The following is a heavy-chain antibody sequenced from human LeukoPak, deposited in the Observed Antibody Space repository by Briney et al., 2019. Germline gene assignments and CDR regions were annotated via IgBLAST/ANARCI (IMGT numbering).Heavy chain of an antibody. J-gene: IGHJ4*02. V-gene: IGHV3-23*01. CDR1: GFTFRSYA. CDR2: ITGSGGAT. Sequence: GGSLRLSCAASGFTFRSYAMSWVRQAPGKGLEWVSGITGSGGATYYADSVKGRFTISRDNSKNTLYLQMNSLRVEDTAVYYCAKPRSILTGYYTDYWGQGTLVTVSS. D-gene: IGHD3-9*01. CDR3: AKPRSILTGYYTDY.